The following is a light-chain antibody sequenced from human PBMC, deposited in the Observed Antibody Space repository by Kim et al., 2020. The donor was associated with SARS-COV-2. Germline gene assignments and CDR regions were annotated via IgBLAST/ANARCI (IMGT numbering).Light chain of an antibody. CDR1: KLGDKY. J-gene: IGLJ1*01. V-gene: IGLV3-1*01. CDR2: QDS. Sequence: SSELTQPPSVSMSPGQTASITCSGDKLGDKYACWYQQKPGQSPVLVIYQDSKRPSGIPERFSGSNSGNTATLTISGTQAMDEADYYCQAWDSSTYVFGTGTKVTVL. CDR3: QAWDSSTYV.